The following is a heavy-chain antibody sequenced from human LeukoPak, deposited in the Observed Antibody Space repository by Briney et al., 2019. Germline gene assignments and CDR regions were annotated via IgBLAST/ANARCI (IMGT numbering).Heavy chain of an antibody. J-gene: IGHJ5*02. CDR2: IYYSGIT. CDR3: ARDPLIYGDYSKLPSLVWFDP. Sequence: SDTLSLTCTVSGGSISSSSYYWGWIRQPPGKGLEWIGGIYYSGITYYNPSLKSRVTISVDTSKNQFSLKLSSVTAADTAVYYCARDPLIYGDYSKLPSLVWFDPWGQGTLVIVSS. V-gene: IGHV4-39*07. CDR1: GGSISSSSYY. D-gene: IGHD4-17*01.